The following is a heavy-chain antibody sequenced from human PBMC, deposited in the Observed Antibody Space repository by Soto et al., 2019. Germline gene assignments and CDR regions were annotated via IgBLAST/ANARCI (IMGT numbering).Heavy chain of an antibody. V-gene: IGHV4-38-2*01. D-gene: IGHD3-16*01. CDR3: GRAPGDLAYYFDY. CDR2: IYHSGST. Sequence: SETLSLTCAVSGYSISSGYYWAWIRQPPGKGLEWIGSIYHSGSTYYKPSLKSRVTISVDTSKNQFSLKLRSVTAAETAVYYCGRAPGDLAYYFDYWGQGTLVTVSS. CDR1: GYSISSGYY. J-gene: IGHJ4*02.